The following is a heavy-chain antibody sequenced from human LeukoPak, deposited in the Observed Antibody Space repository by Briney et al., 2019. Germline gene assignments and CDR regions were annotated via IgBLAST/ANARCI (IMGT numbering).Heavy chain of an antibody. CDR2: ISSSSSTI. CDR1: GFTFSSYS. CDR3: ARDSGGYSYGYLDY. Sequence: PGGSLRLSCAASGFTFSSYSMNWVRQAPGKGLEWVSYISSSSSTIYYADSVKGRFTISRDNAKNSLYLQMNSLRAEDTAVYYCARDSGGYSYGYLDYWGQGTLVTVSS. D-gene: IGHD5-18*01. V-gene: IGHV3-48*01. J-gene: IGHJ4*02.